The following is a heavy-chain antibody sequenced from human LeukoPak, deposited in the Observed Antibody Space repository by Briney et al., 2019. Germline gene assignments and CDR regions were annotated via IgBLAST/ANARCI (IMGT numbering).Heavy chain of an antibody. D-gene: IGHD4-23*01. CDR1: GFTFSSYS. CDR2: ISSSSSYI. J-gene: IGHJ4*02. Sequence: PGGSLRLSCAASGFTFSSYSMNWVRQAPGKGLEWVSSISSSSSYIYYADSVKGRFTISRDNAKNSLYLQMNSLRAEDTAVYYCARAHRGPTVVRKSDYWGQGTLVTVSS. CDR3: ARAHRGPTVVRKSDY. V-gene: IGHV3-21*01.